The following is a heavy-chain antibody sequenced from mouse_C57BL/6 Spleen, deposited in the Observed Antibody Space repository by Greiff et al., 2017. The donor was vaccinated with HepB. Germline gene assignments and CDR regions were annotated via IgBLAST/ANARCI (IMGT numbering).Heavy chain of an antibody. CDR1: GYALSSSW. CDR3: APIYYDYEIAY. CDR2: IYPGDGDT. J-gene: IGHJ3*01. Sequence: VQLQESGPELVKPGASVKISCTASGYALSSSWMNWVKQRPGKGLEWIGRIYPGDGDTNYNGKFKGKATLTADKSSSTAYMQLSSLTSEDSAVYFCAPIYYDYEIAYWGQGTLVTVSA. D-gene: IGHD2-4*01. V-gene: IGHV1-82*01.